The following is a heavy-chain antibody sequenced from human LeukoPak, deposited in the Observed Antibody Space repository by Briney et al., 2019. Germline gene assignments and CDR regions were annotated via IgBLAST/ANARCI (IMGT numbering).Heavy chain of an antibody. CDR1: GFTFSSYG. CDR3: AKVRGGSYGDAFDI. Sequence: PGRSLRLSCAASGFTFSSYGMPWVRQAPGKGLEWVAVISYDGSNKYYADSVKGRFTISRDNSKNTLYLQMNSLRAEDTAVYYCAKVRGGSYGDAFDIWGQGTMVTVSS. J-gene: IGHJ3*02. V-gene: IGHV3-30*18. CDR2: ISYDGSNK. D-gene: IGHD1-26*01.